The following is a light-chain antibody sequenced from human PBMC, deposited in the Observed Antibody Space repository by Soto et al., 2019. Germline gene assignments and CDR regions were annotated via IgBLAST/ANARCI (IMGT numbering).Light chain of an antibody. Sequence: EIVLTQSPGTLSLSPGERATLSCRDSQSVSSSYLAWYQQKRGQAPRLXIYAASSRETGVPDRFSGSGAGTEFTRTIRRLEPEDFAVYYCQQYDSTVWTFGQGTKVDIK. V-gene: IGKV3-20*01. J-gene: IGKJ1*01. CDR1: QSVSSSY. CDR2: AAS. CDR3: QQYDSTVWT.